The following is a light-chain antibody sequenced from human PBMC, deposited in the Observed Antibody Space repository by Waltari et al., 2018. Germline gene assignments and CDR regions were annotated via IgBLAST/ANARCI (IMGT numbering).Light chain of an antibody. CDR3: SSYTTSSAPGV. V-gene: IGLV2-14*01. CDR1: DSDVGAYDF. CDR2: EVS. Sequence: QSALTQPASVSGSPGQSITISCSGTDSDVGAYDFVSWYPQHPRKAPHLISYEVSNRPSGISNRFSASKSGNTASLTISGLQAEDEADYYCSSYTTSSAPGVFGTGTRVTVL. J-gene: IGLJ1*01.